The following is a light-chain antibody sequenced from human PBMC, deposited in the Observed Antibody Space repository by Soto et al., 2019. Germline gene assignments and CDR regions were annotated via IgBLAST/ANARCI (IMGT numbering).Light chain of an antibody. CDR2: DAS. CDR3: QQRMNLHLT. Sequence: ETVLTQSPAILSLSPGERATLSCRASQSVSTYLAWYHQKPGQAPRLLIYDASNSATGKPARFIVRGSGTDLTLTIASLDPEDSAVHYCQQRMNLHLTYVGGTKVDIK. V-gene: IGKV3-11*01. J-gene: IGKJ4*01. CDR1: QSVSTY.